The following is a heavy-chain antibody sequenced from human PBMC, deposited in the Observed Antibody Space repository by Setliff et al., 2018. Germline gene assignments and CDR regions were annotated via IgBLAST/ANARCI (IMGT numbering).Heavy chain of an antibody. CDR1: GFTFRKYW. D-gene: IGHD4-17*01. V-gene: IGHV3-23*01. CDR2: IHVSGGST. Sequence: PGGSLRLSCGASGFTFRKYWMYWVRQVPGKGLEWVSSIHVSGGSTYYADSVKGRFTISRDNSRNTLYLQMNSLRAEDTASYYCARDPNGDYVGAFDPWGQGILVTVSS. J-gene: IGHJ5*02. CDR3: ARDPNGDYVGAFDP.